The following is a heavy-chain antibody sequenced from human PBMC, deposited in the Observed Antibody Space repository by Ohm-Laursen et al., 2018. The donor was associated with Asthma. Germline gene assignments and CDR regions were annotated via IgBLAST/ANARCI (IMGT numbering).Heavy chain of an antibody. D-gene: IGHD6-19*01. CDR2: IKRDGSEI. V-gene: IGHV3-7*01. Sequence: GSLRLSCTASGFTFSNYWMGWVRQAPGKGLEWVVNIKRDGSEIYYVDSVKGRFTISRDNVENSVYLQMNSLRAEDTAVYYCVRGGSSGWHFDYWGQGTLVIVSS. J-gene: IGHJ4*02. CDR1: GFTFSNYW. CDR3: VRGGSSGWHFDY.